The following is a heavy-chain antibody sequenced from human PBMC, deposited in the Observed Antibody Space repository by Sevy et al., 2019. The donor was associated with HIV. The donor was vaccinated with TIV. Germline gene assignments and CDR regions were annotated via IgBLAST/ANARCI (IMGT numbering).Heavy chain of an antibody. Sequence: SETLSLTCTVSGGSITSLYWNWIRQPPGKGLDWIANIYYNGHINYNPSLKSRLTLSLDTSKNQFSLKLSSVTAADTAMYYCAGENAWGRGYSWGQGTLVTVSS. V-gene: IGHV4-59*08. CDR2: IYYNGHI. CDR3: AGENAWGRGYS. J-gene: IGHJ4*02. D-gene: IGHD1-26*01. CDR1: GGSITSLY.